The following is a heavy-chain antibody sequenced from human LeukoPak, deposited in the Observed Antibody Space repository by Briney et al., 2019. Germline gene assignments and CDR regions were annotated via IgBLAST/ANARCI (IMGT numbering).Heavy chain of an antibody. CDR3: TRDLGVDTTMIFFDY. D-gene: IGHD5-18*01. CDR2: ISAYNGNT. J-gene: IGHJ4*02. CDR1: GYTFTSYG. V-gene: IGHV1-18*01. Sequence: ASVKVSCKASGYTFTSYGISWVRQAPGQGLEWMGWISAYNGNTNYAQKLQGRVTMTTDTSTSTAYMEIRSLRSVDTAVYYCTRDLGVDTTMIFFDYWGQGSLVTVSS.